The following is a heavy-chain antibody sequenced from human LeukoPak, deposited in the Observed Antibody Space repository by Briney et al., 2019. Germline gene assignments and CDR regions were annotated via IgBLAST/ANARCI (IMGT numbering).Heavy chain of an antibody. V-gene: IGHV1-2*06. CDR3: ARDRGYSGYHDY. Sequence: GASVKVSCRASGYTFTGYYMHWVRQAPGQGLEWKGRINPNSGGTNYAQKFQGRVTMTRDTSISTAYMELSRLRSDDTAVYYCARDRGYSGYHDYWGQGTLVTVSS. CDR2: INPNSGGT. CDR1: GYTFTGYY. J-gene: IGHJ4*02. D-gene: IGHD5-12*01.